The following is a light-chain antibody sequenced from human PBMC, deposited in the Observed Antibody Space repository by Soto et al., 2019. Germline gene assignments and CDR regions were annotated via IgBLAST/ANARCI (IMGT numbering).Light chain of an antibody. J-gene: IGKJ5*01. CDR2: DAS. CDR3: QHRYNWLFT. V-gene: IGKV3-11*01. Sequence: EIVLTQSPATLSLSPGERATLSCRASQSVTSYLVWYQQKPGQAPRLLIYDASNRATGIPARFTGSGSGTDFTLTISSLEPEDFAFYYCQHRYNWLFTFGQGTRLEIK. CDR1: QSVTSY.